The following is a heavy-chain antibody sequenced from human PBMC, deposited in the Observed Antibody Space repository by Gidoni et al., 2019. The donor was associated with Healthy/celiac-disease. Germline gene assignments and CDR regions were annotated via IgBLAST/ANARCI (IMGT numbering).Heavy chain of an antibody. CDR2: IYYSGST. J-gene: IGHJ4*02. CDR1: GGSISSGGYY. Sequence: QVQLQESAPGLVKPSQTLSLTCAVSGGSISSGGYYWRWIGQPPGKGLEWIGYIYYSGSTYYNPSLKSRVTISVDTSKNQFSLKLSSVTAADTAVYYCASYYDRDRFDYWGQGTLVTVSS. D-gene: IGHD3-22*01. V-gene: IGHV4-30-4*01. CDR3: ASYYDRDRFDY.